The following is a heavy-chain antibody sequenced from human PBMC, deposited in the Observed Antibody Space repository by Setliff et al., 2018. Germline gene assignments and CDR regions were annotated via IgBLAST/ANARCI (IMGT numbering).Heavy chain of an antibody. V-gene: IGHV4-34*01. CDR1: DGSFSGYY. D-gene: IGHD3-3*01. Sequence: SETLSLTCAVYDGSFSGYYWSWIRQPPGKGLEWIGEIDHSGTTSYNPSLKSRVTISIDTSKNQFSLKLSSVTAADTAVYFCARGYYNFLSGYYTPYYFDYWGQGTLVTVSS. CDR2: IDHSGTT. CDR3: ARGYYNFLSGYYTPYYFDY. J-gene: IGHJ4*02.